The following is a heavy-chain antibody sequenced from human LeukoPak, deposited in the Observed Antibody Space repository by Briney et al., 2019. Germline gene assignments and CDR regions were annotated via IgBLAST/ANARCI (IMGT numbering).Heavy chain of an antibody. CDR3: ARDKHLEDIVAYYYYYYMDV. CDR2: INPNSGGT. Sequence: ASVKVSCKASGGTFSSYAISWVRQAPGQGLEWMGWINPNSGGTNYAQKFQGRVTMTRDTSISTAYMELSRLRSDDTAVYYCARDKHLEDIVAYYYYYYMDVWGKGTTVTVSS. CDR1: GGTFSSYA. V-gene: IGHV1-2*02. J-gene: IGHJ6*03. D-gene: IGHD2-15*01.